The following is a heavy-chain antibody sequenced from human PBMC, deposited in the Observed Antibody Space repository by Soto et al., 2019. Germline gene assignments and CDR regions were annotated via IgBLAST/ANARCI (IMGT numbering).Heavy chain of an antibody. CDR2: INNRGNT. J-gene: IGHJ6*02. CDR3: LMVTYAGLDV. Sequence: QVQLQQWGAGLLKPSETLSLTCALSGSSFTTYYWTWIRQPPGKGLDWIGEINNRGNTNYNPSLKSRVTISLDTSKTQFSLKLTSVTAADTAVYYCLMVTYAGLDVWGQWTTVTVSS. CDR1: GSSFTTYY. D-gene: IGHD5-18*01. V-gene: IGHV4-34*02.